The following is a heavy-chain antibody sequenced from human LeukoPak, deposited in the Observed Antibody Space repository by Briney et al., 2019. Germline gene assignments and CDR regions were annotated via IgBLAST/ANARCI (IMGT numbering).Heavy chain of an antibody. D-gene: IGHD4-11*01. CDR1: GGSFSGYY. Sequence: SETLSLTCAGYGGSFSGYYWSWIRQPPGKGMEWIGEINHSGSTNYNPSLKSRVTISVDTSKNQFSLKLSSVTAADTAVYYCARDRTTDAFDIWGQGTMVTVSS. CDR3: ARDRTTDAFDI. J-gene: IGHJ3*02. CDR2: INHSGST. V-gene: IGHV4-34*01.